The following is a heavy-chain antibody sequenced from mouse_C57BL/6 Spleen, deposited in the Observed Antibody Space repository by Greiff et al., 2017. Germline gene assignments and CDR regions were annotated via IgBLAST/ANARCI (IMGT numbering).Heavy chain of an antibody. V-gene: IGHV1-7*01. D-gene: IGHD1-1*01. Sequence: VQLQQSGAELAKPGASVKLSCKASGYTFTSYWMHWVKQRPGQGLEWIGYINPSSGYTKYNQKVKDKATLTADKSSSTAYMQLSSLTYEDSAVYYCARDYGSPYYAMDYWGQGTSVTVSS. CDR1: GYTFTSYW. CDR3: ARDYGSPYYAMDY. CDR2: INPSSGYT. J-gene: IGHJ4*01.